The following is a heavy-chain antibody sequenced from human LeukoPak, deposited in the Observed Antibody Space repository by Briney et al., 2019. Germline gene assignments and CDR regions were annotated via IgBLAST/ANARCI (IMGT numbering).Heavy chain of an antibody. CDR2: ISVYKGNT. D-gene: IGHD2-21*01. Sequence: ASVKVSCKASGYTFTSSGISWVRQAPGQGLEWMGWISVYKGNTKYAQEFQGRVTVTRDTSTSTVYLELRSLTSDDTAVYYCARGGDAADYWGQGTLVTVSS. V-gene: IGHV1-18*01. J-gene: IGHJ4*02. CDR3: ARGGDAADY. CDR1: GYTFTSSG.